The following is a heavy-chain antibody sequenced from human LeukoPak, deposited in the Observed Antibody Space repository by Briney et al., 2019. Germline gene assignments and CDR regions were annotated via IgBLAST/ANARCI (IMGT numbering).Heavy chain of an antibody. CDR3: AKGINTNIVAAGDY. D-gene: IGHD2-15*01. Sequence: PGGSLRLSCAASGFAFDDYAMHWVRQAPGKGPEWVSGISWNSGSIGYADSVKGRFTISRDNAKNSLYLQMNNLGAEDTAFYYCAKGINTNIVAAGDYWGQGTLVTVSS. J-gene: IGHJ4*02. CDR1: GFAFDDYA. CDR2: ISWNSGSI. V-gene: IGHV3-9*01.